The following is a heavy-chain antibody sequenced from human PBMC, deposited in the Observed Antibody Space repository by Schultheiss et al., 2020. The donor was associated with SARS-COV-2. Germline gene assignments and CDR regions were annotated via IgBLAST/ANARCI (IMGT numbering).Heavy chain of an antibody. CDR1: GGSFSGYY. CDR3: ARGGVPDY. J-gene: IGHJ4*02. Sequence: ETLSLTCAVYGGSFSGYYWSWIRQPPGKGLEWIGEINHSGSTNYNPSLKSRVTISVDTSKNQFSLKLSSVTAADTAVYYCARGGVPDYWGQGTLVTVSS. D-gene: IGHD3-10*01. V-gene: IGHV4-34*01. CDR2: INHSGST.